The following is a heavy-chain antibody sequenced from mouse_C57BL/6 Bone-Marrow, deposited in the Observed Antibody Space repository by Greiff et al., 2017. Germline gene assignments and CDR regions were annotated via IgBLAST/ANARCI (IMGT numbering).Heavy chain of an antibody. J-gene: IGHJ1*03. CDR2: INPYNGGT. CDR1: GYTFTDYY. Sequence: VQLKESGPVLVKPGASVKMSCKASGYTFTDYYMNWVKQSHGKSLEWIGVINPYNGGTSYNQKFKGKATLTVDKSSSTAYMELNSLTSEDSAVYYCARGGAFDVWGTGTTVTVSS. CDR3: ARGGAFDV. V-gene: IGHV1-19*01.